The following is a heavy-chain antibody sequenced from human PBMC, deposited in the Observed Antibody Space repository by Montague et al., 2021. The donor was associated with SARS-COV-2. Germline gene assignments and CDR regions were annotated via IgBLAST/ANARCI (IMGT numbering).Heavy chain of an antibody. CDR1: GGSISSGGYY. D-gene: IGHD2-15*01. CDR2: IYYSVST. CDR3: ARDKEMIF. J-gene: IGHJ4*02. Sequence: TLSLTCAVSGGSISSGGYYWNWLRQHPEKGLEWIGYIYYSVSTNYNPSLRSRVTISEDTAKNQFSLKLTSVTAADTAVYYGARDKEMIFWGQGILVTVSS. V-gene: IGHV4-31*11.